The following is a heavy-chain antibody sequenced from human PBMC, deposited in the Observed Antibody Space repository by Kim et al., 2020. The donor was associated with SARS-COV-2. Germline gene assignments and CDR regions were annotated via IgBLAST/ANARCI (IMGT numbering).Heavy chain of an antibody. CDR3: ARSIAPNGANIVVVVAASWFDP. J-gene: IGHJ5*02. CDR1: GGTFSSYA. CDR2: IIPIFGTA. D-gene: IGHD2-15*01. V-gene: IGHV1-69*13. Sequence: SVKVSCKASGGTFSSYAISWVRQAPGQGLEWMGGIIPIFGTANYAQKFQGRVTITADESTSTAYMELSSLRSEDTAVYYCARSIAPNGANIVVVVAASWFDPWGQGTLVTVSS.